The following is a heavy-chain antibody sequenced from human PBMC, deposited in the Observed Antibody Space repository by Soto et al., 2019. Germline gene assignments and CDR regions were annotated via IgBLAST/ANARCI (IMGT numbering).Heavy chain of an antibody. CDR1: GGSISSYY. CDR2: ISYSGST. Sequence: QVQLQESGPGLVKPSETLSLTCTVSGGSISSYYWSWIRQPPGKGLESNGSISYSGSTNYNPSLKSRVTISVDTSKNQFSLKLSSVTAADTAVYYCARPSPESDGDYQFGGATAFDIWGQGTMVTVSS. V-gene: IGHV4-59*01. CDR3: ARPSPESDGDYQFGGATAFDI. D-gene: IGHD4-17*01. J-gene: IGHJ3*02.